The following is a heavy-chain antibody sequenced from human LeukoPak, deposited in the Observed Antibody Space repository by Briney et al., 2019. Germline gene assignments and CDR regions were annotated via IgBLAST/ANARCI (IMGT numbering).Heavy chain of an antibody. J-gene: IGHJ4*02. CDR3: ARALHDTMIVVFDY. D-gene: IGHD3-22*01. V-gene: IGHV3-66*01. Sequence: GGSRRLSCAASGFTVSSNYMSWVRKAPGKGLEWVSVIYSGGSTYYADSVKGRFTISRDNSKNTLYLQMNSLRAEDTAVYYCARALHDTMIVVFDYWGQGTLVTVSS. CDR2: IYSGGST. CDR1: GFTVSSNY.